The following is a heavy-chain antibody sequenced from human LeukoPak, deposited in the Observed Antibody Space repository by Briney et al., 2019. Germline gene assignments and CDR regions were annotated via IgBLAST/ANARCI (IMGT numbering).Heavy chain of an antibody. J-gene: IGHJ5*02. CDR1: GGSISSYY. CDR2: IYYSGST. V-gene: IGHV4-59*01. Sequence: KPSETLSLTCTVSGGSISSYYWSWIRQPPGKGLEWIGYIYYSGSTNYNPSPKSRVTISVDTSKNQFSLKLSSVTAADTAVYYCARARGYYYDSSGPNWFDPWGQGTLVTVSS. D-gene: IGHD3-22*01. CDR3: ARARGYYYDSSGPNWFDP.